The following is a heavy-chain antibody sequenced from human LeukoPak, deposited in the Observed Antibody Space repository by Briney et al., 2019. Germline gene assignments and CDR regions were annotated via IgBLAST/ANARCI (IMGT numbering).Heavy chain of an antibody. J-gene: IGHJ5*02. V-gene: IGHV4-31*03. Sequence: SETLSLTCTVSGGSISSGGYYWSWIRQHPGKGLEWIGYIYYSGSTYYNPSLKSRVTISVDTSKNQFSLKLSSVAAADTAVYYCARRDYYDSSGYSWGQGTLVTVSS. CDR2: IYYSGST. CDR1: GGSISSGGYY. D-gene: IGHD3-22*01. CDR3: ARRDYYDSSGYS.